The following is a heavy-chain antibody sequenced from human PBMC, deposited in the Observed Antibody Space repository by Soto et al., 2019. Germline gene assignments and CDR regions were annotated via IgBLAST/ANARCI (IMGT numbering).Heavy chain of an antibody. V-gene: IGHV4-34*01. J-gene: IGHJ4*02. CDR1: GGSFSGYY. CDR2: INHSGST. Sequence: PSETLSLTCAVYGGSFSGYYWSWIRQPPGKGLEWIGEINHSGSTNYNPSLKSRVTISVDTSKNQFSLKLSSVTAADTAVYYCARGKSYYDFWSGQRGRYYFDYWGQGTLVTVSS. D-gene: IGHD3-3*01. CDR3: ARGKSYYDFWSGQRGRYYFDY.